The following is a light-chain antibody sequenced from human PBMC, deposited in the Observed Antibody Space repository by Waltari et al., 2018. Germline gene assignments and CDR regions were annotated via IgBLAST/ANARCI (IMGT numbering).Light chain of an antibody. CDR3: CSYAGSYTFGHVV. J-gene: IGLJ2*01. Sequence: SALTQPRSVSGSPGQSVTIPCTGTSSDVGGYNYVSWYQQHPGKAPHLMISDVSKRPSGVPDRFSGSKSCNTASLTISGLQAEDEADYFCCSYAGSYTFGHVVFGGGTKLTVL. V-gene: IGLV2-11*01. CDR2: DVS. CDR1: SSDVGGYNY.